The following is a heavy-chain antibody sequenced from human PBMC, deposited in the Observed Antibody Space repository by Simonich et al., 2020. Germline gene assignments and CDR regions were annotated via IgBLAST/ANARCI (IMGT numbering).Heavy chain of an antibody. Sequence: EVQLVESGGGLVKPGGSLRLSCAASGFTFSSYSMNWVRQAPGKGLEGVSSISSSSSYIYYADSVKGRFTSSRDNAKNSLYLQMNSLRAEDTAVYYCAREIEAGNAFDIWGQGTMVTVSS. CDR2: ISSSSSYI. J-gene: IGHJ3*02. CDR3: AREIEAGNAFDI. CDR1: GFTFSSYS. V-gene: IGHV3-21*01.